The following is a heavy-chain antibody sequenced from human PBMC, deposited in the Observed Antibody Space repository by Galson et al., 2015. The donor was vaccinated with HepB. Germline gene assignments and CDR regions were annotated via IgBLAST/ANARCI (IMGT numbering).Heavy chain of an antibody. CDR3: ARDPYSNYYFDY. J-gene: IGHJ4*02. V-gene: IGHV3-21*01. CDR2: ISSSSRYI. CDR1: GFTFSSYS. Sequence: SLRLSCAASGFTFSSYSMNWVRQAPGKELEWVSSISSSSRYIYYADSVKGRFTISRDNAKNSLYLQMNSLRAEDTAVYYCARDPYSNYYFDYWGQGTLVTVSS. D-gene: IGHD4-11*01.